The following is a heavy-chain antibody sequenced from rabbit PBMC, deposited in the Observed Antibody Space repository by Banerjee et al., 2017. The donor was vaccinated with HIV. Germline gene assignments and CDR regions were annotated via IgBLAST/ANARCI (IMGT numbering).Heavy chain of an antibody. J-gene: IGHJ3*01. CDR2: IDTNDGDT. CDR3: ARDLPDIVGWNFGF. V-gene: IGHV1S45*01. CDR1: GFSFSANW. D-gene: IGHD1-1*01. Sequence: LEESGGGLVKPGGTLTLTCTVSGFSFSANWICWVRQAPGKGLEWIACIDTNDGDTDYANWPKGRFTISKTSSTTVTLQMTSLTAADTATYFCARDLPDIVGWNFGFWGQGTLVTVS.